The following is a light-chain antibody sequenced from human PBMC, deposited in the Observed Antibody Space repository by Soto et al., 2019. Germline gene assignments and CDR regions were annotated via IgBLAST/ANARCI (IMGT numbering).Light chain of an antibody. CDR2: EVT. J-gene: IGLJ2*01. V-gene: IGLV2-23*02. CDR3: CSYAGTTTCV. CDR1: SSDVGSHNF. Sequence: QSALTQPASVSGSPGQSITISCTGTSSDVGSHNFVSWYQQRPGKAPKLMMFEVTKRPSGVSSRFSASKSGNTASLTISGVQAEDEADYYCCSYAGTTTCVFGGGTKLTVL.